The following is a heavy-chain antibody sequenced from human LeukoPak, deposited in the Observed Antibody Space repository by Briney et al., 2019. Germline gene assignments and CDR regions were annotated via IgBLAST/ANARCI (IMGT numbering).Heavy chain of an antibody. CDR1: GFTFSNYA. D-gene: IGHD1-1*01. J-gene: IGHJ4*02. Sequence: LPGGSLRLSCAASGFTFSNYAMSWVRQVPGKWLEWVSAISSGAGTTGYADSVKGRFTISRVNSKSTIYLQMNSLRAEDTAVYYCAKSPGQIQLDYFDYWGKGTLVTVSS. V-gene: IGHV3-23*01. CDR3: AKSPGQIQLDYFDY. CDR2: ISSGAGTT.